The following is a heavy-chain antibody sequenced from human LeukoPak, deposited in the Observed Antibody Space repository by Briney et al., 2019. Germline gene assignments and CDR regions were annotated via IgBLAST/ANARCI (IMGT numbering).Heavy chain of an antibody. CDR2: ISGSGGST. V-gene: IGHV3-23*01. D-gene: IGHD3-22*01. J-gene: IGHJ4*02. CDR3: AKDYYYDSSGYWRWAAFDI. Sequence: PGGSLRLSCAASGFTFSSDAMSWVRQAPGKGLEWVSAISGSGGSTYYADSVKGRFTISRDNSKNTLYLQMNRLRAEDTAVYYCAKDYYYDSSGYWRWAAFDIWGQGTLVTVSS. CDR1: GFTFSSDA.